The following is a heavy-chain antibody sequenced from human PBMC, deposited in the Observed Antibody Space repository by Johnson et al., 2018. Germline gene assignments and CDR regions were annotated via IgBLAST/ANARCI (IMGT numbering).Heavy chain of an antibody. CDR1: GFTFSSYG. V-gene: IGHV3-30*18. J-gene: IGHJ6*02. D-gene: IGHD2-15*01. CDR2: ISYDGSNK. Sequence: QVQLVESGGGVVQPGRSLRLSFAASGFTFSSYGMHWVRQAPGKGLEWVAVISYDGSNKYYADSVKGRFTISRDNSKNTRYLQMNSLRVEDTAVYYCAKYGVDIGRTSMDVWGQGTTVTVSS. CDR3: AKYGVDIGRTSMDV.